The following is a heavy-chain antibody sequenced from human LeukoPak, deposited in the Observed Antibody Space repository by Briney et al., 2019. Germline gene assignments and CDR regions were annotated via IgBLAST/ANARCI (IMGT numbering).Heavy chain of an antibody. CDR1: GFTFSNAW. V-gene: IGHV3-15*01. J-gene: IGHJ4*02. CDR3: AKGSHYDILTGYYNLPLDY. Sequence: GGSLRLSCAASGFTFSNAWMSWVRQAPGKGLEWVGRIKSKTDGGTTDYAAPVKGRFTISRDDSKNTLYLQMNSLKTEDTAVYYCAKGSHYDILTGYYNLPLDYWGQGTLVTVSS. D-gene: IGHD3-9*01. CDR2: IKSKTDGGTT.